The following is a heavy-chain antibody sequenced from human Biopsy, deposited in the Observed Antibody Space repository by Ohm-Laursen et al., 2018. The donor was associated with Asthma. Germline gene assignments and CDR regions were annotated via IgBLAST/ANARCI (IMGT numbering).Heavy chain of an antibody. Sequence: GTLSLTCTLNRGPFRGYVWAWIRQPPGKGLEWIGEIPQGGATTVNPSLKSRVTISMDPSKSQLYLSLRSLTAEDTAVYYCASGPQWSGLDIWGQGTTVTVSS. V-gene: IGHV4-34*01. CDR3: ASGPQWSGLDI. CDR2: IPQGGAT. J-gene: IGHJ6*02. D-gene: IGHD2-8*01. CDR1: RGPFRGYV.